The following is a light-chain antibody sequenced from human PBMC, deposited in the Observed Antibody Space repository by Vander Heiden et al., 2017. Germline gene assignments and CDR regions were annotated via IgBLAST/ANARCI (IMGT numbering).Light chain of an antibody. J-gene: IGLJ3*02. Sequence: QSVLTQPPSVSGAPGQRVTISCTGSSSNIGACYDVHWYQHLPGTAPKLLIYGNSNRPSGVPDRFSGSKSGTSASLAITGLQAEDEADYYCQPYDSSLSGSVCGGGTKLTVL. V-gene: IGLV1-40*01. CDR2: GNS. CDR1: SSNIGACYD. CDR3: QPYDSSLSGSV.